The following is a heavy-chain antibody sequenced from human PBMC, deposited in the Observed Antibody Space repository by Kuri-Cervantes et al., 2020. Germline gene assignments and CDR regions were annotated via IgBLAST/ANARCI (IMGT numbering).Heavy chain of an antibody. CDR3: ATGSGRWLD. D-gene: IGHD3-10*01. V-gene: IGHV3-48*03. Sequence: GGSLRLSCAASGFTFSSYEMNWVRQAPGKGLEWVSYISSSGDTIYYADSVKGRFTISRDNSKNTLYLQMNSLRAEDTAVYYCATGSGRWLDWGQGTLVTVSS. J-gene: IGHJ4*02. CDR2: ISSSGDTI. CDR1: GFTFSSYE.